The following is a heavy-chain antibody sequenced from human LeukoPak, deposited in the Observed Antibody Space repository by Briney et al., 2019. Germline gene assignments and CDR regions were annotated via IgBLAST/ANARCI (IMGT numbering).Heavy chain of an antibody. V-gene: IGHV3-30*18. CDR1: GFTFSSYG. J-gene: IGHJ4*02. D-gene: IGHD3-3*01. CDR2: ISYDGSNK. CDR3: AKARDFWSGYSPDY. Sequence: GRSLRLSCAASGFTFSSYGMHWVRQAPGKGLEWVAVISYDGSNKYYADSVKGRFTISRDNSKNTLYLQMNSLRAEDTAVYYCAKARDFWSGYSPDYWGQGTLVTVSS.